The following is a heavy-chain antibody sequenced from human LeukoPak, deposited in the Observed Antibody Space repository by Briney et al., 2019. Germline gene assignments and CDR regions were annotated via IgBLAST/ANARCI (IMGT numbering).Heavy chain of an antibody. J-gene: IGHJ4*02. V-gene: IGHV3-21*01. CDR2: ISSSSSYI. Sequence: GSLRLSCAASGFTFSSYSMNWVRQAPGKGLEWVSSISSSSSYIYYADSVKGRFTISRDNAKNPLYLQMNSLRAEDTAVYYCARDTPRGSGYFDYWGQGTLVTVSS. D-gene: IGHD3-10*01. CDR1: GFTFSSYS. CDR3: ARDTPRGSGYFDY.